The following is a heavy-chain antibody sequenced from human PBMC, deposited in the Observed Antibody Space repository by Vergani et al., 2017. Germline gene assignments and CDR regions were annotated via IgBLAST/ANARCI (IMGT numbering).Heavy chain of an antibody. CDR2: IYWNDDK. D-gene: IGHD4-11*01. CDR3: ARIPMTTVTDYYYYMDV. CDR1: GFSLSTSGVG. J-gene: IGHJ6*03. V-gene: IGHV2-5*01. Sequence: QITLKESGPTLVKPTQTLTLTCTFSGFSLSTSGVGVGWIRQPPGKALEWLALIYWNDDKRYSPSLKSRLTITKDTSKNQVVLTMTNMDPVDTATYYCARIPMTTVTDYYYYMDVWGKGP.